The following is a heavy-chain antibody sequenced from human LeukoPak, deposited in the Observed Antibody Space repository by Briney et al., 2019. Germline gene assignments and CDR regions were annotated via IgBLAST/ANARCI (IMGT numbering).Heavy chain of an antibody. Sequence: GGSLRLSCAASGFTLSNYWMTWVRQAPGKGLEWVAIINQDGSEKYYLDSVKGRFTISNDNAKNSLFLQMNSLRAEDTAVYYCARLYIAMALDYGGQGALVTVSS. CDR2: INQDGSEK. J-gene: IGHJ4*02. CDR3: ARLYIAMALDY. V-gene: IGHV3-7*03. CDR1: GFTLSNYW. D-gene: IGHD3-10*01.